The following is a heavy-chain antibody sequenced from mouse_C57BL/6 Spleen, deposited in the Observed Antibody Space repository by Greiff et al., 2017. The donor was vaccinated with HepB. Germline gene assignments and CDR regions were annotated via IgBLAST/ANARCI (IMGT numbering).Heavy chain of an antibody. Sequence: VQLQQPGAELVRPGSSVKLSCKASGYTFTSYWMDWVKQRPGQGLEWIGNIYPSDSDTHYNQKFKDKATLTVDKSSSTAYMQLSSLTSEDSAVYFCARAYYDYEGGIDVWGTGTTVTVSS. J-gene: IGHJ1*03. D-gene: IGHD2-4*01. CDR2: IYPSDSDT. V-gene: IGHV1-61*01. CDR3: ARAYYDYEGGIDV. CDR1: GYTFTSYW.